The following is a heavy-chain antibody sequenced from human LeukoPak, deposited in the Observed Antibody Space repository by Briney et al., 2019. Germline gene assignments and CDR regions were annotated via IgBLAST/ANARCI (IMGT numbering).Heavy chain of an antibody. D-gene: IGHD5-24*01. CDR1: GGSISSGSYY. CDR3: ARAERWLQLNAFDI. V-gene: IGHV4-61*02. Sequence: SETLSLTCTVSGGSISSGSYYWSWIRQPAGKGLEWIGRIYTSGGTNYNPSLKSRVTISVDTSKNQFSLKLSSVTAADTAVYYCARAERWLQLNAFDIWGQGTMVTVSS. J-gene: IGHJ3*02. CDR2: IYTSGGT.